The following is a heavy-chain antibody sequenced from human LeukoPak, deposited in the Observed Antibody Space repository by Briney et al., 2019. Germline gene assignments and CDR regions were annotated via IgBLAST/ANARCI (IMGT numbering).Heavy chain of an antibody. Sequence: PGGSLRLSCAASGFTVSSNYMSWVRQAPGKGLEWVSVIYSGGSTYYADSVKGRFTISRDNSKNTLYLQMNSLRVEDTAVYYCAIAVAGTPGLDYWGQGTLVTVSS. J-gene: IGHJ4*02. CDR3: AIAVAGTPGLDY. CDR1: GFTVSSNY. CDR2: IYSGGST. V-gene: IGHV3-53*01. D-gene: IGHD6-19*01.